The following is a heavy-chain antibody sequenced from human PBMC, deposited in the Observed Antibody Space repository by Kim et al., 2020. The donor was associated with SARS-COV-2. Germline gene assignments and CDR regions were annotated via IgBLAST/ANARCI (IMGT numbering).Heavy chain of an antibody. CDR1: GGSISSSSYY. J-gene: IGHJ3*02. Sequence: SETLSLTCTVSGGSISSSSYYWGWIRQPPGKGLEWIGSIYYSGSTYYNPSLKSRVTISVDTSKNQFSLMLSSVTAADTAVYYCASHPLTVLGGDDAFDIWGPGTMVTVSS. D-gene: IGHD2-15*01. CDR3: ASHPLTVLGGDDAFDI. V-gene: IGHV4-39*01. CDR2: IYYSGST.